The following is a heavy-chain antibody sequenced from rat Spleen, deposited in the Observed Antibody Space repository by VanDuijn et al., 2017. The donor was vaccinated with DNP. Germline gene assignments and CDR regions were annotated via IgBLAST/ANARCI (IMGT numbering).Heavy chain of an antibody. CDR1: GFTVNKYY. CDR3: ARAYTTAPMDA. CDR2: ISTSGSRT. D-gene: IGHD1-6*01. V-gene: IGHV5-25*01. Sequence: EVQLVESGGGLVQPGRSLKLSCAASGFTVNKYYMVWVRQAPKKGLEWVATISTSGSRTYYPDSVKGRFTISRDNAKGSLYLQMNSLKSEDTGTYYCARAYTTAPMDAWGQGTSVTVSS. J-gene: IGHJ4*01.